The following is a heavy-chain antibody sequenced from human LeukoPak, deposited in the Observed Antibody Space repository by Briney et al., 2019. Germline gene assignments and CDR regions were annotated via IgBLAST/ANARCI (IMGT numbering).Heavy chain of an antibody. J-gene: IGHJ6*04. CDR2: IYHSGST. CDR3: ARAAGSLYYYYYGMDV. CDR1: GGSISSGGYS. V-gene: IGHV4-30-2*01. Sequence: SETLSLTCAVSGGSISSGGYSWSWIRQPPGKGLEWIGYIYHSGSTYYNPSLKSRVTISVDRSKNQFSLKLSSVTAADTAVYYCARAAGSLYYYYYGMDVWGKGTTVTVSS.